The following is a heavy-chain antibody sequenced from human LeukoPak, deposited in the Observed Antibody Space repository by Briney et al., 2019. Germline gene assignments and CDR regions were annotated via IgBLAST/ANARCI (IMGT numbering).Heavy chain of an antibody. CDR2: ISGSGGST. Sequence: QPGGSLRLSCAASGFTFSSYAMSWVRQAPGEGREWVSAISGSGGSTYYADSVKGRFTISRDNSKNTLYMQMNSLRAEDTAVYYCAKDTIRGVKNKICYFDYWGQGTLVTVSS. D-gene: IGHD3-10*01. V-gene: IGHV3-23*01. CDR3: AKDTIRGVKNKICYFDY. J-gene: IGHJ4*02. CDR1: GFTFSSYA.